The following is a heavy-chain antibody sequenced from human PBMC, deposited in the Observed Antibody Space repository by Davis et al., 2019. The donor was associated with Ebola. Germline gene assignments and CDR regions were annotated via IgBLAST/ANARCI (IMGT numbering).Heavy chain of an antibody. J-gene: IGHJ4*02. CDR1: GFTFSDYE. D-gene: IGHD5-18*01. V-gene: IGHV3-48*03. CDR3: VPGTWI. CDR2: ISSSATRM. Sequence: GESLKISCTASGFTFSDYEMNCVRQSPGQGLEWISYISSSATRMYYADSVKGRFTISRDDAKNSLFLQMNSLRAEDTAVYYCVPGTWIRGQGSLVTVSS.